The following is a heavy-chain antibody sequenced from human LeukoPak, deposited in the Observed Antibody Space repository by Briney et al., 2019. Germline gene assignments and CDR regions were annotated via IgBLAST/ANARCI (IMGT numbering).Heavy chain of an antibody. J-gene: IGHJ6*03. CDR3: ARAYSANIVVVPAAMSYYYYYYMDV. V-gene: IGHV1-18*01. CDR1: GYTFTSYG. D-gene: IGHD2-2*01. Sequence: GASVKVSCKASGYTFTSYGFSWVRQAPGQGLEWMGWISAYNGNTNYAQKLQGRVTMTTDTSTSTAYMELRSLRSDDTAVYYCARAYSANIVVVPAAMSYYYYYYMDVWGKGTTVTVSS. CDR2: ISAYNGNT.